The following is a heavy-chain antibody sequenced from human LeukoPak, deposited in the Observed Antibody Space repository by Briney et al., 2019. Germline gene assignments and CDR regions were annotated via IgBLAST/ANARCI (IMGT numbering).Heavy chain of an antibody. CDR1: GGSISGDY. V-gene: IGHV4-4*07. CDR2: INTSGNS. J-gene: IGHJ6*03. Sequence: SETLSLTCTVSGGSISGDYWSWIRQPAGKGLEWIGRINTSGNSNYNPSLKSRVTMSVDTSKNRFSLKLSSVTAADTAVYYCARGWGYMDVWGKGTTVTVSS. CDR3: ARGWGYMDV. D-gene: IGHD1-26*01.